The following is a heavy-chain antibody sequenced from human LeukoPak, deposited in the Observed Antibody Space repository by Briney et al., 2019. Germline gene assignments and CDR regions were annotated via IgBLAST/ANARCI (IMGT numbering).Heavy chain of an antibody. CDR3: ATHKSFDYLSPIDS. D-gene: IGHD3-9*01. CDR2: IYYTGST. J-gene: IGHJ4*02. CDR1: GGSVSSSRYY. Sequence: PSETLSLTCPVSGGSVSSSRYYWGWIRQPPGKGLEWIGSIYYTGSTYYKPSLKSRVTISVDASKNQISLKLSSVTAADTAVYFCATHKSFDYLSPIDSWGQGTPVTVSS. V-gene: IGHV4-39*01.